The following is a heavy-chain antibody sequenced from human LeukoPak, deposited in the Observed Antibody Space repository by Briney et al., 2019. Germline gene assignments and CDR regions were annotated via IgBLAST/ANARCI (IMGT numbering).Heavy chain of an antibody. D-gene: IGHD2-15*01. V-gene: IGHV1-69*13. CDR2: IIPIFGTA. CDR1: GGTFSSYA. J-gene: IGHJ4*02. CDR3: ARAVGYCSGGSCYGTFDY. Sequence: ASVKVSCKASGGTFSSYAISWVRQAPGQGLEWMGGIIPIFGTANYAQKFQGRVTITADGSTSTAYMELSSLRSEDTAVYYCARAVGYCSGGSCYGTFDYWGQGTLVTVSS.